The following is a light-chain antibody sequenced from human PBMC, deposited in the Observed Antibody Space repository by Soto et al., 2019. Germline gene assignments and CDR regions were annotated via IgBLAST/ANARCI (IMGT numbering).Light chain of an antibody. CDR3: CSHVGGSSPQWV. V-gene: IGLV2-23*02. CDR2: EVN. J-gene: IGLJ3*02. Sequence: QSALTQPASVSGSPGQSITISCTGTSNDVGGYNLVSWFQQHPGKAPKLMISEVNKPPSGVSNRFSGSKSANTASLTISGLQAEDEADYYCCSHVGGSSPQWVFGGGTKLTVL. CDR1: SNDVGGYNL.